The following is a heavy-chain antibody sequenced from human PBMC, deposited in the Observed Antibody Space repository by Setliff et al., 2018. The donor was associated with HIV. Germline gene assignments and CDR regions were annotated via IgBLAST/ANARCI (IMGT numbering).Heavy chain of an antibody. Sequence: SETLSLTCTVSGDSINYKYWSWIRQSPGKGLEWIGYIFYSGSTNYNPSLKSRVTISVDTSKNQISLKLNSVTAADTAVYYCARDLLGSSSLVDYWGQGTLVTVPQ. D-gene: IGHD6-6*01. J-gene: IGHJ4*02. V-gene: IGHV4-59*12. CDR1: GDSINYKY. CDR2: IFYSGST. CDR3: ARDLLGSSSLVDY.